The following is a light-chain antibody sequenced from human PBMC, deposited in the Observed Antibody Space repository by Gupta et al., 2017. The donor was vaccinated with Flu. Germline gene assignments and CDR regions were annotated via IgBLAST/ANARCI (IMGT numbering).Light chain of an antibody. CDR2: SAS. J-gene: IGKJ2*01. CDR1: QSISSY. CDR3: QQSNDLPYT. V-gene: IGKV1-39*01. Sequence: PSSLSASVGDRVTIACRASQSISSYLNWYQQKPGKAPKLLIYSASKLQSGVPSRFSGSGSGTXFTLTIXSLQPEDFATYYCQQSNDLPYTFGXGTKLEIK.